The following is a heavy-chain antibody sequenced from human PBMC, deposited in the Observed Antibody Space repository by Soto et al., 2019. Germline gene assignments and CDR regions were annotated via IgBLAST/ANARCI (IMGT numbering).Heavy chain of an antibody. Sequence: QVQLVESGGGVVQPGNSLRLSCAASGFTFSSYGMHWVRQAPGKGLEWVAVIWYDGSNKYYADSVKGRFTISRDNSKNTLYLQMNSLRAEDTVVYYCSRGHQWLVRFYFGFWGQGPLVTVAS. J-gene: IGHJ4*02. CDR3: SRGHQWLVRFYFGF. D-gene: IGHD6-19*01. CDR2: IWYDGSNK. V-gene: IGHV3-33*01. CDR1: GFTFSSYG.